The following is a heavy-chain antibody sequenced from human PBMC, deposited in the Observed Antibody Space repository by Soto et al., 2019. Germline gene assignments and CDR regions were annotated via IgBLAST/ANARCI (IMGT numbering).Heavy chain of an antibody. V-gene: IGHV3-23*01. D-gene: IGHD1-1*01. CDR1: GFTFSTYA. J-gene: IGHJ4*02. CDR2: LSGNSGTT. Sequence: EVQLLESGGGLVQPGGSLRLSCAASGFTFSTYAMTWVRQAPGKGLEWVSALSGNSGTTYSADSVKGRFTISRDNSRNTLYLQMRSLRAEDTGLYFCAKGSKFTSFSPNDNWGQGTRVTVSS. CDR3: AKGSKFTSFSPNDN.